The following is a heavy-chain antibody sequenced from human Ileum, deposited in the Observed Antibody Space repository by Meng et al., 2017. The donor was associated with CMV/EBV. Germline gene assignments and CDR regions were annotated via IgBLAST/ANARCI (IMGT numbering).Heavy chain of an antibody. CDR3: ARKSGSYLYYYYGMDV. CDR2: IYHSGST. V-gene: IGHV4-4*02. D-gene: IGHD1-26*01. Sequence: GSLRLSCAVSGGSISSSNWWRWGRQPPGKGLGWIGEIYHSGSTNYNPSLKSRVTISVDKSKNQFSLKLSPVTAADTAVYYCARKSGSYLYYYYGMDVWGQGTTVTVSS. CDR1: GGSISSSNW. J-gene: IGHJ6*02.